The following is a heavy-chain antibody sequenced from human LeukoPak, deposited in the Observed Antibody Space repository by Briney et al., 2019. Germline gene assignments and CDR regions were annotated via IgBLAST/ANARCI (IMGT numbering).Heavy chain of an antibody. CDR3: ARDKFSSSSVCDY. Sequence: PGGSLRLSCAASGFTFSSYGMHWVRQAPGKGLEWVAVISYDGSNKYYADSVKGRFAISRDNSKNTLYLQMNSLRAEDTAVYYCARDKFSSSSVCDYWGQGTLVTVSS. V-gene: IGHV3-30*03. D-gene: IGHD6-6*01. CDR1: GFTFSSYG. J-gene: IGHJ4*02. CDR2: ISYDGSNK.